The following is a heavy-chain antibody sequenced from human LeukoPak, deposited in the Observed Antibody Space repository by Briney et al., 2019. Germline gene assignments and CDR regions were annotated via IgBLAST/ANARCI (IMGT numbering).Heavy chain of an antibody. Sequence: RASVKVSCKASGYTFTSYDINWVRQATGQGLEWMGWMNPNSGNTGYAQKFQGRVTMTRNTSISTAYMELSSLRSEDTAVYYCARGGSFALWFGELLGSSWFDPWGQGTLVTVSS. J-gene: IGHJ5*02. CDR1: GYTFTSYD. CDR2: MNPNSGNT. D-gene: IGHD3-10*01. CDR3: ARGGSFALWFGELLGSSWFDP. V-gene: IGHV1-8*01.